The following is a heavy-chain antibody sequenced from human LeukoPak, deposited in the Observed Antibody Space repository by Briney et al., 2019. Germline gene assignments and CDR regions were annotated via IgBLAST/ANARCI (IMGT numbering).Heavy chain of an antibody. Sequence: SETLSLTCTVSGGSISSSSYYWGWIRQPPGKGLEWIGSIYYSGSTYYNPSLKSRVTISVDTSKNQFSLKLSSVTAADTAVYYCAREVWFGELLTTGRPSTPPTHFDYWGQGTLVTVSS. V-gene: IGHV4-39*07. D-gene: IGHD3-10*01. CDR1: GGSISSSSYY. J-gene: IGHJ4*02. CDR2: IYYSGST. CDR3: AREVWFGELLTTGRPSTPPTHFDY.